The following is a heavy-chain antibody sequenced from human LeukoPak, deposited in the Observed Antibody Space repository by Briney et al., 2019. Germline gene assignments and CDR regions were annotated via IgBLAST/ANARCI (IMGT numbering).Heavy chain of an antibody. J-gene: IGHJ5*02. CDR3: ARASSPNNWFDP. CDR2: INHSGST. V-gene: IGHV4-34*01. Sequence: ASETLSLTCAVYGGSFSGYYWSWIRQPPRKGLEWIGEINHSGSTNYNPSLKSRVTISVDTSKNQFSLKLSSVTAADTAVYYCARASSPNNWFDPWGQGTLVTVSS. CDR1: GGSFSGYY.